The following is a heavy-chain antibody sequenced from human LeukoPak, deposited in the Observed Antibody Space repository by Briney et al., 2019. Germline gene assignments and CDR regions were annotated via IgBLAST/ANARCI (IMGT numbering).Heavy chain of an antibody. CDR2: IRYDGSNK. D-gene: IGHD1-26*01. CDR1: GFTFSSYG. J-gene: IGHJ4*02. V-gene: IGHV3-30*02. Sequence: GGSLRLSCAASGFTFSSYGMHWVRQAPGKGLEWVAFIRYDGSNKYYADSVKGRFTISRDNSKNTLYLQMNSLRAEDTAVYYCAGGTYSGSYSFDYWGQGTLVTVSS. CDR3: AGGTYSGSYSFDY.